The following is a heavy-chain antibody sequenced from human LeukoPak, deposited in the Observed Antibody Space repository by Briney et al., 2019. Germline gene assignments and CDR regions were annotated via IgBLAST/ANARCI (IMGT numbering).Heavy chain of an antibody. V-gene: IGHV3-23*01. CDR2: ISGSAHKI. CDR1: GITFSNYA. Sequence: TGGSLRLSCVASGITFSNYAVSWVRQAPDKGLDWVSVISGSAHKICYADSVKGRFTISRDNSENIVYLQMNSLRAEDTAVYYCASLSLGHYWGQGTLVTVSS. D-gene: IGHD6-6*01. J-gene: IGHJ4*02. CDR3: ASLSLGHY.